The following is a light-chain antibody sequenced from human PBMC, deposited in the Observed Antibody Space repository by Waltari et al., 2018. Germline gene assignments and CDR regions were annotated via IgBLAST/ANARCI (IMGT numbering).Light chain of an antibody. CDR3: QQSYSTPLFT. J-gene: IGKJ5*01. CDR2: SAS. CDR1: QSVSVF. Sequence: DIQMTQSPSSLSASVGDTVTIACRASQSVSVFLNWYHQTPGRAPELLIHSASSLHSGVPSRFSCSGSGTDFILTISGLQPEDFGTYYCQQSYSTPLFTFGQGTRLDIK. V-gene: IGKV1-39*01.